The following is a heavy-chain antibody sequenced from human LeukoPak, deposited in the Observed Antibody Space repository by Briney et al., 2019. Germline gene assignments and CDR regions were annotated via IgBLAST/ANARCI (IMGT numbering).Heavy chain of an antibody. CDR1: GGSISSYY. J-gene: IGHJ5*02. Sequence: SETLSLTCTVSGGSISSYYWSWIRQPPGKGLEWIGYIYYSGSTNYNPSLKSRVTISVDTSKNQFSLELSSVTAADTAVYYCARGRVRRDYYGSGSYPRAWFDPWGQGTLVTVSS. CDR3: ARGRVRRDYYGSGSYPRAWFDP. CDR2: IYYSGST. V-gene: IGHV4-59*01. D-gene: IGHD3-10*01.